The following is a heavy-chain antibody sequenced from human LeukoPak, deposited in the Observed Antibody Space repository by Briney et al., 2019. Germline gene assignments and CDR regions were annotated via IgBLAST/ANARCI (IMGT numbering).Heavy chain of an antibody. CDR2: ISSNGGST. D-gene: IGHD3-10*01. J-gene: IGHJ4*02. Sequence: GGSLRLSCSASGFTFSSYAMHWVRQAPGKGLEYVSAISSNGGSTYYADYVKGRFTISIDNSKNTLYLQMSSLRAADTAVYYCVKDWDYYGSGSYYDWGQGTLSPSPQ. V-gene: IGHV3-64D*06. CDR1: GFTFSSYA. CDR3: VKDWDYYGSGSYYD.